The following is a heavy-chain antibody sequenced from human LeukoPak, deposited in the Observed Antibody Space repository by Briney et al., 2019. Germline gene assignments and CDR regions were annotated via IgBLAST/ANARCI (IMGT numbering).Heavy chain of an antibody. D-gene: IGHD3-10*01. V-gene: IGHV3-15*07. CDR2: IKSKTNGGTT. Sequence: GGSLRLSCAVSGFPFSDAWMNWVRQVPGRGLEWVGLIKSKTNGGTTDYTTPVKGRFTISRDDSKNTLCLQMNSLKIEGTAVYYCVRELSGSFDYWGQGTLVTVSS. J-gene: IGHJ4*02. CDR3: VRELSGSFDY. CDR1: GFPFSDAW.